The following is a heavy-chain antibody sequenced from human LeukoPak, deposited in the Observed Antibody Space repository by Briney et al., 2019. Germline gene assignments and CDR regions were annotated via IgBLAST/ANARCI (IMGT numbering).Heavy chain of an antibody. CDR1: GGSVSSGDYY. CDR3: ARGGELLNY. V-gene: IGHV4-61*02. J-gene: IGHJ4*02. Sequence: PSETLSLTCTVSGGSVSSGDYYWTWIRQPAGKGLEWTGRIYTSGSTSYSPSLKSRVTISLDTSKNQFSLRLSSVTAADTAVYYCARGGELLNYLGQGTLVTVSS. D-gene: IGHD1-7*01. CDR2: IYTSGST.